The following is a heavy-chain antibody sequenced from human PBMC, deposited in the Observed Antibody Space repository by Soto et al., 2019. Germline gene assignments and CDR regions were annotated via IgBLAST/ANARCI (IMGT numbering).Heavy chain of an antibody. J-gene: IGHJ4*02. Sequence: GASVKVSCKASGYTFTGYYMHWVRQAPGQGREWMGWINPNSGGTNYAQKFQGRVTMTRDTSISTAYMELSRLRSDDTAVYYCARGKTAHSSGYYGYWGQGTLVTVSS. V-gene: IGHV1-2*02. CDR3: ARGKTAHSSGYYGY. CDR2: INPNSGGT. CDR1: GYTFTGYY. D-gene: IGHD3-22*01.